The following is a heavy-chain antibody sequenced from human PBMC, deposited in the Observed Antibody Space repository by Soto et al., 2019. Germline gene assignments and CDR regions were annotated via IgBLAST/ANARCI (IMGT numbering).Heavy chain of an antibody. J-gene: IGHJ4*02. CDR1: GGSISSGGYS. Sequence: SETLSLTCAVSGGSISSGGYSWSWIRQPPGKGLEWIGYIYHSGYTYCNPSLKSRVTISVDRSKNQFSLKLSSVSAADTAVYYCARIVYCGGDCFSFDYWGQGTLVTVSS. CDR2: IYHSGYT. D-gene: IGHD2-21*02. V-gene: IGHV4-30-2*01. CDR3: ARIVYCGGDCFSFDY.